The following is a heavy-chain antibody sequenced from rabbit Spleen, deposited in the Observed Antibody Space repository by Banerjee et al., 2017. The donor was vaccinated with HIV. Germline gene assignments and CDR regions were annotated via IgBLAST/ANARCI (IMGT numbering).Heavy chain of an antibody. V-gene: IGHV1S45*01. D-gene: IGHD2-1*01. J-gene: IGHJ4*01. CDR1: GFSFSSGYY. CDR2: IGTGSGST. CDR3: ARYSDHTIYSL. Sequence: QEQLEESGGGLVKPGASLTLTCKASGFSFSSGYYMYWVRQAPGKGLEWIGCIGTGSGSTYYASWAKGRFTISKTSSTTVTLQVTSLTAADTATYFCARYSDHTIYSLWGPGTLVTVS.